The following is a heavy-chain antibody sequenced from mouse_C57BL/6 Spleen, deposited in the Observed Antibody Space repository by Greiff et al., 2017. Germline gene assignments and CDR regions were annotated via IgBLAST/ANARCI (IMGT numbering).Heavy chain of an antibody. CDR3: ARGGWYLDY. Sequence: QVQLKESGPELVKPGASVKISCKASGYAFSSSWMNWVKQRPGKGLEWIGRIYPGDGDTNYNGKYKGKATLTADKSSSTAYMQLSSLTSEDSAVYFCARGGWYLDYWGQGTTLTVSS. D-gene: IGHD2-1*01. V-gene: IGHV1-82*01. CDR2: IYPGDGDT. J-gene: IGHJ2*01. CDR1: GYAFSSSW.